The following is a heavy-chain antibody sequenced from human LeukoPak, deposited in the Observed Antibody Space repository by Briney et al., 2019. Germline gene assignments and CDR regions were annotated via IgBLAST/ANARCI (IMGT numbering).Heavy chain of an antibody. CDR1: GFTFSRYS. CDR3: AREFNTVGNFDY. Sequence: KAGGSLRLSCVTSGFTFSRYSMRWVRQAPGKGLEWVSSIYFTGNYISYADSVKGRFTISRDNAKNSLYLQMNSLRAEDTAVYYCAREFNTVGNFDYWGQGTLVTVSS. V-gene: IGHV3-21*01. CDR2: IYFTGNYI. D-gene: IGHD3-10*01. J-gene: IGHJ4*02.